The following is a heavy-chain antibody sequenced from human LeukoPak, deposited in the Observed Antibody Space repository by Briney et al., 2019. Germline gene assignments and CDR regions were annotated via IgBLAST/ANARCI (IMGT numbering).Heavy chain of an antibody. Sequence: ASVKVSCKVSGYTLTELSMHWVRQAPGKGLEWMGGFDPEDGETIYAQKFQGRVTMTEDTSTDTAYMELSSLRSEDTAVYYCATVKTGYCTNGVCWRDAFDIWGQGTMVTVSS. CDR3: ATVKTGYCTNGVCWRDAFDI. J-gene: IGHJ3*02. D-gene: IGHD2-8*01. V-gene: IGHV1-24*01. CDR1: GYTLTELS. CDR2: FDPEDGET.